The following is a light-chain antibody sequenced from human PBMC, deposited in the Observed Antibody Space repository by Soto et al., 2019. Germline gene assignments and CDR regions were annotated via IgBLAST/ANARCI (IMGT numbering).Light chain of an antibody. CDR1: QSVDNN. CDR3: QQYNNWPPIT. V-gene: IGKV3-15*01. Sequence: TQSPATLSVSPGERATLSCRASQSVDNNLAWYQQKPGQAPSLLIYRSSTRATGIPARFSGSGSGTEFTLTIGSLQSEDFAVYYCQQYNNWPPITFGQGTRLEIK. J-gene: IGKJ5*01. CDR2: RSS.